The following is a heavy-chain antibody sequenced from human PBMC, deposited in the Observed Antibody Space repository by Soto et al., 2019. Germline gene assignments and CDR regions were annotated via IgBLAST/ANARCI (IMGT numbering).Heavy chain of an antibody. D-gene: IGHD2-15*01. Sequence: QVQLVQSGAEVKKPGSSVKVSCEASGGTFSGHAISWVRQAPGQGPEWMGGLIPLFGTTQHAQNFQDRLAITADKSTSTAYMELTSLRFEDTAIYYCARGPHWGYRFDSWGQGTLVTVSS. CDR1: GGTFSGHA. V-gene: IGHV1-69*06. J-gene: IGHJ4*02. CDR2: LIPLFGTT. CDR3: ARGPHWGYRFDS.